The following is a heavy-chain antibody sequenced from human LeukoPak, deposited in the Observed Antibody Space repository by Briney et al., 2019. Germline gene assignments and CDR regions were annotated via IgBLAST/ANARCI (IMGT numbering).Heavy chain of an antibody. J-gene: IGHJ4*02. V-gene: IGHV1-2*02. CDR2: INANSGGT. Sequence: ASVKDSCKASGYTFTGYYMHWVRQAPGQGREWMVWINANSGGTNYAQKFQGRVTMTRDTSISTAYMELSRLRSDDTAVYYCARSSRYDIWTGYPYWGQGTLVTVSP. CDR3: ARSSRYDIWTGYPY. D-gene: IGHD3-9*01. CDR1: GYTFTGYY.